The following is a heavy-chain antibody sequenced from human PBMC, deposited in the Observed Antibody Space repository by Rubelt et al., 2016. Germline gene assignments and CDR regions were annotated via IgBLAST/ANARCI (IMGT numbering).Heavy chain of an antibody. CDR3: VFDF. CDR2: LSGSGGST. J-gene: IGHJ4*02. CDR1: GFTFSFYA. V-gene: IGHV3-23*04. Sequence: EVHLVESGGGLVQPGGSLRLSCAASGFTFSFYAMSWVRQAPGKWLELVSALSGSGGSTYYADSVTGRFPISGYNAGNTLDLQRNGLGVEDTALYYCVFDFWGQGTRVTVSS.